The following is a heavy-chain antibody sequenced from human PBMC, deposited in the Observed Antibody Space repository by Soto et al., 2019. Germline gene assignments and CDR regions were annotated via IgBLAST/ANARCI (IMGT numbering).Heavy chain of an antibody. CDR3: ARDQLEGNWFDP. V-gene: IGHV4-30-2*01. CDR2: IYHSGST. J-gene: IGHJ5*02. D-gene: IGHD1-1*01. CDR1: GGSISSGGYS. Sequence: SETLSLTCAVSGGSISSGGYSWNGIRQPPGKGLEWIGYIYHSGSTLYNPSLKSRVTISVDKSKNQFSLKLTSVTAADTAVYYCARDQLEGNWFDPWGQGTLVTVSS.